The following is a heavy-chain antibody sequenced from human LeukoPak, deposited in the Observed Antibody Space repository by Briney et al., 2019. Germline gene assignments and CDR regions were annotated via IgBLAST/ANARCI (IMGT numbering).Heavy chain of an antibody. CDR2: INTNTGNP. Sequence: ASVKVSCKASGYIFSIYAMIWVRQAPGQGLELMGCINTNTGNPTYAQGFTGRFVFSLDTSVSTAYLQISNLKAEDTAVYYCARDYTVALGTTTYFQHWGQGTLVTVSS. J-gene: IGHJ1*01. CDR3: ARDYTVALGTTTYFQH. D-gene: IGHD1-7*01. V-gene: IGHV7-4-1*02. CDR1: GYIFSIYA.